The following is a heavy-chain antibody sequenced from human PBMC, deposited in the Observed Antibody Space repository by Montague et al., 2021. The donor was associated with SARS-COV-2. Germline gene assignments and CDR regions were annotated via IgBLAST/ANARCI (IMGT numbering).Heavy chain of an antibody. CDR1: GGSFSGYY. Sequence: SETLSLTCAVYGGSFSGYYWSWIRQPPGKGLEWIGEINHSGSTNYNPPLKSRVTISVDTSKNQFSLKLSSETAADTAVYYCARVRYYGSGTSLGMDVWGQGTTVTVSS. D-gene: IGHD3-10*01. CDR2: INHSGST. V-gene: IGHV4-34*01. CDR3: ARVRYYGSGTSLGMDV. J-gene: IGHJ6*02.